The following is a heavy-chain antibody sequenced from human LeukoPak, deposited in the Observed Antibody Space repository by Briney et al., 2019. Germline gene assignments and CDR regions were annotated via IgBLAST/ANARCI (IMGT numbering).Heavy chain of an antibody. D-gene: IGHD1-26*01. CDR3: ARGRSWEPNDAFDI. V-gene: IGHV3-30-3*01. CDR2: ISYDGSNK. CDR1: GFTFSNYA. J-gene: IGHJ3*02. Sequence: GGSLRLSCAASGFTFSNYAMGWVRQAPGKGLEWVAVISYDGSNKYYADSVKGRFTISRDNSKNTLYLQMNSLRGEDTAVYHCARGRSWEPNDAFDIWGQKTMVTVSS.